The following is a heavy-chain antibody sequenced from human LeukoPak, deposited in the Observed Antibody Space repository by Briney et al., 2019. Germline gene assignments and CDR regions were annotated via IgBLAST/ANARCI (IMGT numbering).Heavy chain of an antibody. J-gene: IGHJ1*01. D-gene: IGHD6-13*01. Sequence: SETLSLTCAVYGGSFSGYYWSWIRQPPGKGLEWIGEINHSGSTNYNPSLKSRVTISVDTSKNQFSLKLSSVTAADTAVYYCAREGPGSSWHRSYQYFQHWGQGTLVTVSS. CDR1: GGSFSGYY. CDR3: AREGPGSSWHRSYQYFQH. V-gene: IGHV4-34*01. CDR2: INHSGST.